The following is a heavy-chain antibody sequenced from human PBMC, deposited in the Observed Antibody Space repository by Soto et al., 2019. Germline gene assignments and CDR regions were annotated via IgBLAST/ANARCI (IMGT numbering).Heavy chain of an antibody. CDR2: INAGNGNT. CDR3: ARNRYDSSGYYNNFFDP. V-gene: IGHV1-3*01. CDR1: GYTFTSYA. D-gene: IGHD3-22*01. J-gene: IGHJ5*02. Sequence: ASVKVSCKASGYTFTSYAMHWVRQAPGQRLEWMGWINAGNGNTKYSQKFQGRVTMTRDTSTSAVYMELSSLRSEDTAVYYCARNRYDSSGYYNNFFDPWGQGTLVTVSS.